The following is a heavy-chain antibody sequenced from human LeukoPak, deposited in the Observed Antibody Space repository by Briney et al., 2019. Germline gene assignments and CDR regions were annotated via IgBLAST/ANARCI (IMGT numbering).Heavy chain of an antibody. J-gene: IGHJ6*03. CDR3: ARCRDGYNSGYYYYMDV. V-gene: IGHV4-34*01. CDR2: INHSGST. D-gene: IGHD5-24*01. Sequence: SETLSLTCAVYGGSFSGYYWSWIRQPPGKGLEWIGEINHSGSTNYNPSLKSRVTISVDTSKNQFSLKLSSVTAADTAVYYCARCRDGYNSGYYYYMDVWGKGTTVTVSS. CDR1: GGSFSGYY.